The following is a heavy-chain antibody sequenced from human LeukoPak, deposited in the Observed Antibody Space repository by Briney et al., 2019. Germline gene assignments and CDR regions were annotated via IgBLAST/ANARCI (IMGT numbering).Heavy chain of an antibody. V-gene: IGHV1-2*02. CDR3: ARDQVRYYDILTGYSPFDP. Sequence: GASVKVSCKASGYTFTSYYMHWVRQAPGQGLEWMGWINPNSGGTNYAQKFQGRVTMTRDTSISTAYMELSRLRSDATAVYYCARDQVRYYDILTGYSPFDPWGQGTLVTVSS. D-gene: IGHD3-9*01. J-gene: IGHJ5*02. CDR2: INPNSGGT. CDR1: GYTFTSYY.